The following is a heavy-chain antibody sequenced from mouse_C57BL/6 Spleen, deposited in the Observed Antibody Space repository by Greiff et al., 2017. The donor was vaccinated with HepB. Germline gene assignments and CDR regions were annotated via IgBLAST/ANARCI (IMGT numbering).Heavy chain of an antibody. J-gene: IGHJ4*01. CDR3: ARYDYDGVYAMDY. D-gene: IGHD2-4*01. V-gene: IGHV1-81*01. Sequence: VQLVESGAELARPGASVKLSCKASGYTFTSYGISWVKQRTGQGLEWIGEIYPRSGNTYYNEKFKGKATLTADKSSSTAYMELRSLTSEDSAVYFCARYDYDGVYAMDYWGQGTSVTVSS. CDR1: GYTFTSYG. CDR2: IYPRSGNT.